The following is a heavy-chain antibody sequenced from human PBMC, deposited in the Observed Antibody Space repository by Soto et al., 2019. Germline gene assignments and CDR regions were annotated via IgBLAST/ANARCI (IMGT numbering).Heavy chain of an antibody. Sequence: QVQLQESGPGLMKPSGTLSLICSVSGESVGRGTNYWSWVRQAPGRGLEWIGYIFDAATAIYNPSFESRVSISLDAAKNQVSLKLTSVTAADTAIYYCARDRRGRADGFIYYYGMDVWGQGPSVTVSS. CDR3: ARDRRGRADGFIYYYGMDV. CDR2: IFDAATA. V-gene: IGHV4-61*01. D-gene: IGHD6-13*01. J-gene: IGHJ6*02. CDR1: GESVGRGTNY.